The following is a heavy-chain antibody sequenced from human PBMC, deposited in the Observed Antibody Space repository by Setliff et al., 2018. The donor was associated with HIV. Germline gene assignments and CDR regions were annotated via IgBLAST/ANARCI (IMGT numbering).Heavy chain of an antibody. CDR2: INPNSGDS. J-gene: IGHJ4*02. CDR3: ARSVAGMLVWSL. CDR1: GYTFTAYY. V-gene: IGHV1-2*06. D-gene: IGHD6-13*01. Sequence: VKVSCKASGYTFTAYYIHWVRQAPGQGLEWMGRINPNSGDSKYAQRFQGRVTMTRDTSASTAYMELSSLRSEDTAVYYCARSVAGMLVWSLWGQGTLVTVSS.